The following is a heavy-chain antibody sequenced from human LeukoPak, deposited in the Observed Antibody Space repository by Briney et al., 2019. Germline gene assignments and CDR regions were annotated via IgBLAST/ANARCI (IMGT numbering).Heavy chain of an antibody. Sequence: GGSLRLSCAASGFIFSSYWMSWVRQAPGKGLEWVAKVNPDGNEKYYVDSVRGRFTISKDNPKNFVYLQMDSLKAEDTAVYYCARGQYQLLWGKGALIIVSS. CDR1: GFIFSSYW. CDR3: ARGQYQLL. D-gene: IGHD2-2*01. CDR2: VNPDGNEK. V-gene: IGHV3-7*04. J-gene: IGHJ4*02.